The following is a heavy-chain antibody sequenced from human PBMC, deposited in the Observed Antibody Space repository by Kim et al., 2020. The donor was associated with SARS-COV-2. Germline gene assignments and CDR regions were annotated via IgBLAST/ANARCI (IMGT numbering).Heavy chain of an antibody. Sequence: SETLSLTCTVSGGSISSGSYYWSWIRQPAGKGLEWIGRIYTSGSTNYNPSLKSRVTISVDTSKNQFSLKLSSVTAADTAVYYCARGEQQQLVTYGMDVWGQGTTVTVSS. D-gene: IGHD6-13*01. V-gene: IGHV4-61*02. CDR3: ARGEQQQLVTYGMDV. CDR1: GGSISSGSYY. J-gene: IGHJ6*02. CDR2: IYTSGST.